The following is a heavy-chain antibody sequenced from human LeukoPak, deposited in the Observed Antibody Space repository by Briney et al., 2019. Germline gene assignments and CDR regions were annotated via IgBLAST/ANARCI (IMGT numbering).Heavy chain of an antibody. Sequence: GGSLRLSCAASGFSFSDYNMLWVRQAPGKGLEWVAVVWYDGSIEYYADSVKGRFTISRDNSKNTLYLQMNSLRTEDTAVFYCARDGYNYGLDYWGQGTLVTVSS. CDR1: GFSFSDYN. V-gene: IGHV3-33*01. CDR2: VWYDGSIE. CDR3: ARDGYNYGLDY. J-gene: IGHJ4*02. D-gene: IGHD5-24*01.